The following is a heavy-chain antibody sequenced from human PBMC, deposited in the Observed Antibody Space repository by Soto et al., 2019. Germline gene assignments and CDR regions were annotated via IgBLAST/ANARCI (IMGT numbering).Heavy chain of an antibody. Sequence: SETLSLTCTVSGGSVSSNYWTWIRQPPGKGLEWIGYVYNSGSTNYNPSLKSRVTISEDTSKSQFPLKVNSMTAADTAVYYCARYRREAVAGYTLDNWGQGILVTVS. CDR2: VYNSGST. J-gene: IGHJ4*02. V-gene: IGHV4-59*02. CDR1: GGSVSSNY. D-gene: IGHD6-13*01. CDR3: ARYRREAVAGYTLDN.